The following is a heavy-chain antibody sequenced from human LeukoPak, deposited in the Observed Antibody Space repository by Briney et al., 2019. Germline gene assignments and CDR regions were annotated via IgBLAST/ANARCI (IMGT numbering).Heavy chain of an antibody. Sequence: GGSLRLSCAASGFTFSSYAMSWVRQAPGKGLEWVTAISGSGGSTYYADSVKGRFTISRDNSKNTLYLQMNSLRAEDTAVYYCAKYYYDSSGYYALTDYWGQGTLVTVSS. D-gene: IGHD3-22*01. V-gene: IGHV3-23*01. CDR1: GFTFSSYA. J-gene: IGHJ4*02. CDR3: AKYYYDSSGYYALTDY. CDR2: ISGSGGST.